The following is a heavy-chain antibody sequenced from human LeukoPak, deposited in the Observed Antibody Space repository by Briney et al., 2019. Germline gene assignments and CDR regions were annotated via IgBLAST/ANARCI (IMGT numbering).Heavy chain of an antibody. CDR2: ISSSSNYI. CDR3: ARVRELYRDY. D-gene: IGHD3-10*01. Sequence: GGSLRLSCAASGFTFSNYWMSWVRQAPGKGLEWVSSISSSSNYIFYADSVKGRFTISRDNAKNSLYLQMNSLRAEDTAVYYCARVRELYRDYWGQGTLVTVSS. CDR1: GFTFSNYW. V-gene: IGHV3-21*01. J-gene: IGHJ4*02.